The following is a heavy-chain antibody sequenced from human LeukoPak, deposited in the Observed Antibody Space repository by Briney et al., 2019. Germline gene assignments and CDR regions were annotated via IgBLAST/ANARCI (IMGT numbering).Heavy chain of an antibody. CDR3: ETHLGVAATTDYYYYGMDV. V-gene: IGHV4-34*01. D-gene: IGHD2-15*01. CDR1: GGSFSGYY. CDR2: INHSGST. Sequence: SETLSLTCAVYGGSFSGYYWSWIRQPPGKGLEWIGEINHSGSTNYNPSLKSRVTISVDTSKNQFSLQLSSVTAADTAVYYCETHLGVAATTDYYYYGMDVWGQGTTVTVPS. J-gene: IGHJ6*02.